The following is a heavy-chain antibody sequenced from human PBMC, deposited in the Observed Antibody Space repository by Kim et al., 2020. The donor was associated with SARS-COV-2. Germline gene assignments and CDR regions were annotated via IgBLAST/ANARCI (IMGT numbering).Heavy chain of an antibody. D-gene: IGHD3-3*01. CDR3: TTGVAEDY. CDR2: IKIQAHGGTA. J-gene: IGHJ4*02. Sequence: GGSLRLSCATSGFSFSNAWMNWVRQAPGKGLEWVARIKIQAHGGTADYAAPVNGRFTISRDDSKSTLYLQMNSRKTEDTALYYCTTGVAEDYWGQGTLVTVSS. CDR1: GFSFSNAW. V-gene: IGHV3-15*01.